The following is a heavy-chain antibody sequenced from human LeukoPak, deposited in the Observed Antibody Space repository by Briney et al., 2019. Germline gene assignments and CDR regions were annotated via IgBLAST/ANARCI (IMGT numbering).Heavy chain of an antibody. Sequence: PGVFLRLSCAASGFFFSNYDMNWIRQAPGKGLEWVSGLSSSGGSTFYADSVKGRFTISRDNSKNTVYLQMNSLRGEDTAIYYCARGVTVTTDLWGQGTLVTVSS. CDR3: ARGVTVTTDL. J-gene: IGHJ4*02. CDR2: LSSSGGST. D-gene: IGHD4-17*01. V-gene: IGHV3-23*01. CDR1: GFFFSNYD.